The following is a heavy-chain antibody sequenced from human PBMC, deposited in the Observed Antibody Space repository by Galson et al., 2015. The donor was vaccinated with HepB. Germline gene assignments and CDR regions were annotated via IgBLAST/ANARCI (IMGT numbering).Heavy chain of an antibody. V-gene: IGHV4-59*01. J-gene: IGHJ4*02. CDR2: IYYSGST. CDR1: GGSISSYY. CDR3: AAQASMVFFDY. Sequence: ETLSLTCTVSGGSISSYYWSWIRQPPGKGLEWIGYIYYSGSTNYNPSLKSRVTISVDTSKNQFSLKLSSVTAADTAVYYCAAQASMVFFDYWGQGTLVTVSS. D-gene: IGHD3-10*01.